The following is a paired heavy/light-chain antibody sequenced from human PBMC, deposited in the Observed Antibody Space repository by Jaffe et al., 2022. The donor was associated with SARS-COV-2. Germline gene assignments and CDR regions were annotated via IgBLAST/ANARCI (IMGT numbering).Light chain of an antibody. Sequence: QSVLTQPPSVSGALGQRVTISCTGSSSNIGTGYHVHWYQQLPGTAPKLLIYNDNNRPSGVPDRFSGSKSGTSASLAIAGLQAEDEADYYCQSYDGSLSAVVFGGGTKVTVL. CDR2: NDN. V-gene: IGLV1-40*01. J-gene: IGLJ2*01. CDR1: SSNIGTGYH. CDR3: QSYDGSLSAVV.
Heavy chain of an antibody. CDR3: ARAPPGSRGSESLYTRNWLDP. Sequence: QVHLQPWGAGLLNPSETLSLTCAVYGGSFSGYYWNWIRQPPGKGLEWIGEVNHSERPNYNPSLKSRGTISIDTSKNQFSLKLSSVTAADTAVYYCARAPPGSRGSESLYTRNWLDPWGQGTLVTVSS. D-gene: IGHD3-10*01. CDR1: GGSFSGYY. J-gene: IGHJ5*02. V-gene: IGHV4-34*01. CDR2: VNHSERP.